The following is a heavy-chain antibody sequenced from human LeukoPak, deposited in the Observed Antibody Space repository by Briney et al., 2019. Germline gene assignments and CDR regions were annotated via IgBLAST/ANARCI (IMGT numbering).Heavy chain of an antibody. Sequence: KASETLSLTCTVSGDSISSSRYYWGWIRQPPGKGLEWIGSASYSGSPYYNPSLKSRVTISVDKSKNQFSLKLSSVTAADTAVYYCARVDSGSYLRYWGQGTLVTVSS. CDR3: ARVDSGSYLRY. J-gene: IGHJ4*02. D-gene: IGHD1-26*01. CDR2: ASYSGSP. V-gene: IGHV4-39*07. CDR1: GDSISSSRYY.